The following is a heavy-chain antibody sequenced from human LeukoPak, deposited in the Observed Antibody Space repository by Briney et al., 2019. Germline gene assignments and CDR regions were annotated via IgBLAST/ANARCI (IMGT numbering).Heavy chain of an antibody. Sequence: KPGGSLRPSCAASGFIFSDYYMSWIRQAPGKGLEWVSYISSSASTIYYADSVKGRFTISRDNAKNSLYLQMNSLRAEDTAVYYCARDLLTAMEGQFGYWGQGTLVTVSS. D-gene: IGHD5-18*01. J-gene: IGHJ4*02. CDR1: GFIFSDYY. CDR2: ISSSASTI. V-gene: IGHV3-11*04. CDR3: ARDLLTAMEGQFGY.